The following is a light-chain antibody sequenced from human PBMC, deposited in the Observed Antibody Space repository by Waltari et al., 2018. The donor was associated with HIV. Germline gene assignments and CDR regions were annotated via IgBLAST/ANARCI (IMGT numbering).Light chain of an antibody. CDR2: EDN. Sequence: NFMLTQPHSVSESPGQTVTISCTRSSGSIASHYVQWYQQRPGSAPTTVIYEDNQRPSGVPDRFSGSIDSSSNSASLTISGLKTEDEADYYCQSYDSSNPVVFGGGTKLTVL. CDR1: SGSIASHY. V-gene: IGLV6-57*04. CDR3: QSYDSSNPVV. J-gene: IGLJ2*01.